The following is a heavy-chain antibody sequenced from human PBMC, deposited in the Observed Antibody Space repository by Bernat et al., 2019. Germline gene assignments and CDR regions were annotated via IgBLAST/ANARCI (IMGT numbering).Heavy chain of an antibody. Sequence: EVQLVESGGGLVQPGRSLRLSCTASGFTFGDYVMSWVRQAPGKGREWVGFIRSKAYGGTTEYAASVKGRFTISRDDSKSIAYLQMNSLKTEDTAVYYCTRDPMTTVTGYYYYYYYMDVWGKGTTVTVSS. CDR2: IRSKAYGGTT. J-gene: IGHJ6*03. D-gene: IGHD4-17*01. V-gene: IGHV3-49*04. CDR1: GFTFGDYV. CDR3: TRDPMTTVTGYYYYYYYMDV.